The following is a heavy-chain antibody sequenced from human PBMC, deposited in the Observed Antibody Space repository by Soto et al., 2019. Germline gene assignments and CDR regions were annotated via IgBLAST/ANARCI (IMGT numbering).Heavy chain of an antibody. CDR2: ISAYNGNT. CDR1: GYTFTSYG. Sequence: VSVKVSCKASGYTFTSYGISWVRQAPGQGREWMGWISAYNGNTNYAQKLQGRGTLTTDTSTSTAYMELRSLRSDDTAVYYCARTIVVVPAATESYYYMDVWGKGTTVTVSS. CDR3: ARTIVVVPAATESYYYMDV. J-gene: IGHJ6*03. D-gene: IGHD2-2*01. V-gene: IGHV1-18*01.